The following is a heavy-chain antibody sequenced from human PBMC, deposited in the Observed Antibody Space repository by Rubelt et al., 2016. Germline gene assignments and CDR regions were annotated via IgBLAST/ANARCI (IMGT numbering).Heavy chain of an antibody. D-gene: IGHD6-13*01. V-gene: IGHV4-59*01. CDR2: IFYSGST. CDR1: GESFSDYY. J-gene: IGHJ4*01. CDR3: AREEGWQQPIGY. Sequence: QVQLQESGPGLVKPSETLSLTCAVYGESFSDYYWSWIRQGPGKGLEWIAYIFYSGSTNYNPSLKNRVTISVDTSKNQFSLTLTSVTAADTAVYYCAREEGWQQPIGYWGQGALVTVSS.